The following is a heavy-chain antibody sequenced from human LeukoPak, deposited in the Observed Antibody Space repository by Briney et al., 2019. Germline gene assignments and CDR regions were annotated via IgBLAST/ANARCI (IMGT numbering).Heavy chain of an antibody. V-gene: IGHV4-4*07. CDR1: GDSVSSFY. J-gene: IGHJ2*01. CDR2: IYTNGDT. D-gene: IGHD6-19*01. CDR3: AREGYSSGWYRGYFDL. Sequence: SETLSLTCTVSGDSVSSFYWSWIRQPAGKGLEWIGRIYTNGDTNYNSSLKSRVTMSIDTSMNQFSLNLRSLTAADTAVYYCAREGYSSGWYRGYFDLWGRGTLVTVSS.